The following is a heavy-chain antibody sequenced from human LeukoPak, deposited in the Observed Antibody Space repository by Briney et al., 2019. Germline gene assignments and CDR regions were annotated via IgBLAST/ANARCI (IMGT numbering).Heavy chain of an antibody. J-gene: IGHJ4*02. V-gene: IGHV4-39*01. CDR2: INYSGST. CDR3: ARYVVYGSGKYYFDY. D-gene: IGHD3-10*01. CDR1: GGSVSSTTYY. Sequence: SETLSLTCTVSGGSVSSTTYYWSWIRQPPGKGLEWIASINYSGSTYYNPSLKSRITISVDTSENQFSLKLSSVTAADTAVYYCARYVVYGSGKYYFDYWGQGTLVTVSS.